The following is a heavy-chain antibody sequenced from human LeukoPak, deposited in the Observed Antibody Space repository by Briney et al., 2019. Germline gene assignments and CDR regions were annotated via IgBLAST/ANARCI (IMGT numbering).Heavy chain of an antibody. Sequence: SETLSLTCTVSGGSINSYYWSWIRQPPGKGLEWIGYIYYSGSANYNPSLKSRVTMSVHTSKNQFSLKLSSVTAADTAVYYCARRTYGGTRAWYFDLWGRGTLATVSS. CDR3: ARRTYGGTRAWYFDL. CDR2: IYYSGSA. J-gene: IGHJ2*01. V-gene: IGHV4-59*08. CDR1: GGSINSYY. D-gene: IGHD4-23*01.